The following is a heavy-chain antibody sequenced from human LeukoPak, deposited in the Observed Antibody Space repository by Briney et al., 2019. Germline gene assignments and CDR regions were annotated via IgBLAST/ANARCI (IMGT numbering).Heavy chain of an antibody. Sequence: PSETLSLTCTVSGGSISSSSYYWGWIRQPPGKGLEWIGSIYYSGSTYYNPSLKGRVTISVDTSKNQFSLKLSSVTAADTAVYYCARHQYCSGGSCYANYYYYGMDVWGQGTTVTVSS. V-gene: IGHV4-39*01. CDR1: GGSISSSSYY. J-gene: IGHJ6*02. D-gene: IGHD2-15*01. CDR3: ARHQYCSGGSCYANYYYYGMDV. CDR2: IYYSGST.